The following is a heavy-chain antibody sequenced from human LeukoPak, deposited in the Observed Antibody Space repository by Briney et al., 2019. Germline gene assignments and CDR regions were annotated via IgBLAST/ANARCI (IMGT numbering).Heavy chain of an antibody. CDR3: ARDFSLKGHPRNYYDSSGYYDY. J-gene: IGHJ4*02. V-gene: IGHV3-74*01. Sequence: AGGSLRLSCAASGFTFSSYWMHWVRHAPGKGLVWVSRINSDGSSTSYADSVKGRFTISRDNAKNTLYLQMNSLRAEDTAVYYCARDFSLKGHPRNYYDSSGYYDYWGQGTLVTVSS. CDR1: GFTFSSYW. CDR2: INSDGSST. D-gene: IGHD3-22*01.